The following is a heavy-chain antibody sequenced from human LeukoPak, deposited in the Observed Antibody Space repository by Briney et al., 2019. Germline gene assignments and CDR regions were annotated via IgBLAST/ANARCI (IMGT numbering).Heavy chain of an antibody. CDR1: GFTFSSYG. CDR3: AKDGFDY. Sequence: GRSLRLSCAASGFTFSSYGMHWVRQAPGKGLEWVAVISYDGSNKYYADSVKGRFTISRDNSKNTLYLQMNGLRAEDTAMYYCAKDGFDYWGQGTLVTVSS. J-gene: IGHJ4*02. CDR2: ISYDGSNK. V-gene: IGHV3-30*18.